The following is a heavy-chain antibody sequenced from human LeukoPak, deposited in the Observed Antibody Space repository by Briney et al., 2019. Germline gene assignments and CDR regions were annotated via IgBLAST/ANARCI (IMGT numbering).Heavy chain of an antibody. D-gene: IGHD5-18*01. J-gene: IGHJ6*03. CDR2: IYYSGST. Sequence: KPSETLSLTCTVSGGSISSYYWSWIRQPPGKGLEWIGYIYYSGSTNYNPSLKSRVTISVDMSKNQFSLKLSSVTAADTAVYYCARAGYSYGYVNYYYYYMDVWGKGTTVTVSS. CDR3: ARAGYSYGYVNYYYYYMDV. V-gene: IGHV4-59*01. CDR1: GGSISSYY.